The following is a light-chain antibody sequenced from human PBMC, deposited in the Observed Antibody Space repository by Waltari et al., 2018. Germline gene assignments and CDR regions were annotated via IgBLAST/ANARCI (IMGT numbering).Light chain of an antibody. CDR2: VAA. V-gene: IGKV3-11*01. Sequence: STRATPSVNSYLGCAQHNPGQSPRPLFCVAANRAPGIPARFSGSGSGTDFTRTISSLEPEDFAVYYCQQRSNCPPITFGQGTRLEIK. CDR3: QQRSNCPPIT. CDR1: PSVNSY. J-gene: IGKJ5*01.